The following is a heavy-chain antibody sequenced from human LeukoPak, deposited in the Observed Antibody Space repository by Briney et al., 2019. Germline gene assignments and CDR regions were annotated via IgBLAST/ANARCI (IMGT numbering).Heavy chain of an antibody. CDR3: ASTLNSALGLPYFDH. D-gene: IGHD5-18*01. CDR2: MFYSEST. J-gene: IGHJ4*02. CDR1: GASVSDGNYY. V-gene: IGHV4-61*01. Sequence: KPSKTLSLTCSVSGASVSDGNYYWSWIRQPPGKGLEWIGYMFYSESTKYNPSLKSRVTISVDKSKNQFSLHMSSVTAADTAVYYCASTLNSALGLPYFDHWGQGSLVTVSS.